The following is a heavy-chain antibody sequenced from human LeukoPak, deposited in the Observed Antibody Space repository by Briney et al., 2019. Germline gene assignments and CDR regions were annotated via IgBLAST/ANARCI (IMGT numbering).Heavy chain of an antibody. D-gene: IGHD3-22*01. CDR3: ARDQYYSDSSGYPYDI. J-gene: IGHJ3*02. CDR1: GFSFSIYN. CDR2: ISGSSSHV. V-gene: IGHV3-21*01. Sequence: GGSLRLSCEASGFSFSIYNMNWVCLARGKGLEWVSSISGSSSHVWYADSVKGRFTSFRDNAKNSLYLQMSSLRVEDTAVYYCARDQYYSDSSGYPYDIWGQGTMVTVSS.